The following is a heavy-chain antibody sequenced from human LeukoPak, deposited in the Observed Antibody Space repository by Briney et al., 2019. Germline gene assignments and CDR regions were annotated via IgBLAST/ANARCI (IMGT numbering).Heavy chain of an antibody. V-gene: IGHV4-38-2*02. CDR3: ARGGNPDENYYYYYYMDV. CDR2: IYHSGST. CDR1: GYSISSGYY. Sequence: PSETLSLTCTVSGYSISSGYYWGWIRPPPGKGLEWIGSIYHSGSTYYNPSLKSRVTISVDTSKNQFSLKLSSVTAADTAVYYCARGGNPDENYYYYYYMDVWGKGTTVTVSS. J-gene: IGHJ6*03. D-gene: IGHD4-23*01.